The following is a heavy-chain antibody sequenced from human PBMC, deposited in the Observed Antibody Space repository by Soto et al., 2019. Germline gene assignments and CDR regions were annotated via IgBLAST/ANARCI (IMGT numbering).Heavy chain of an antibody. CDR3: ARDVRGHYYYYGMDV. Sequence: QVQLVQSGAEVKKPGASVKVSCKASGYTFTSYGISWVRQAPGQGLEWMGWISAYNGNTNYAQRLQGRVTMTTDTSTSTLYMELRSLGSDDTAVYYCARDVRGHYYYYGMDVWGQGTTVTVSS. J-gene: IGHJ6*02. V-gene: IGHV1-18*01. D-gene: IGHD5-12*01. CDR2: ISAYNGNT. CDR1: GYTFTSYG.